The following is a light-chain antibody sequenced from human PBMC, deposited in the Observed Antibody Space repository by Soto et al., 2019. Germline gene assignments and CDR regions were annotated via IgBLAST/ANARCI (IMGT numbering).Light chain of an antibody. V-gene: IGLV2-14*01. CDR3: SSYTSSSSDV. CDR1: SSDVGSYNY. Sequence: QSALTQPASVSGSPGQSITISCTGTSSDVGSYNYVSWYQQHPGKAPKLMIYDVSNRPSGVSNRFSGSKSGNTASLTISGPQAEDEADYYCSSYTSSSSDVFGTGTKLTVL. CDR2: DVS. J-gene: IGLJ1*01.